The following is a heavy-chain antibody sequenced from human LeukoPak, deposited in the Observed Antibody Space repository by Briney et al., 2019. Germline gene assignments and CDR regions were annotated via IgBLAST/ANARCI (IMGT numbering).Heavy chain of an antibody. CDR3: ARGLAFEYGY. CDR1: GYTFTSYY. J-gene: IGHJ4*02. D-gene: IGHD6-6*01. V-gene: IGHV1-46*01. CDR2: INPSGGST. Sequence: ASVKVSCKASGYTFTSYYMHWVRQAPGQGLEWMGIINPSGGSTSYAQKFQGRVTMTRDTSTSTAYMELRSLRSDDTAVYYCARGLAFEYGYWGQGTLVTVSS.